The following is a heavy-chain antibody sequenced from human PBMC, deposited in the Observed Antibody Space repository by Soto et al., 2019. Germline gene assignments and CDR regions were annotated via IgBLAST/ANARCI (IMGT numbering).Heavy chain of an antibody. J-gene: IGHJ6*02. CDR1: GGSISSGGYS. Sequence: QLQLQESGSGLVKPSQTLSLSCAVSGGSISSGGYSWSWIRQPPGKGLEWIGHIYHGGSTHYNPSRRGRVTISVDMSKTHFALKLSSVTAADTAVYYCARGGSRFYAMDVWGQGTTVTV. CDR2: IYHGGST. V-gene: IGHV4-30-2*01. CDR3: ARGGSRFYAMDV.